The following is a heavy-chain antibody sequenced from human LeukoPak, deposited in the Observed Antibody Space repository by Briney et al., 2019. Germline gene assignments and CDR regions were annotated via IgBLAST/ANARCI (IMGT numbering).Heavy chain of an antibody. D-gene: IGHD2/OR15-2a*01. CDR1: GGSISGGSYY. J-gene: IGHJ4*02. CDR3: ARSIKDAEHFDY. CDR2: IYTSGST. V-gene: IGHV4-61*02. Sequence: PSETLSLTCTVSGGSISGGSYYWSWIRQPAGKGLEWIGRIYTSGSTDYNPSLKSRVTISLDTSQNQFSLNLTSVTAADTAVYYCARSIKDAEHFDYWGQGTLVTVSS.